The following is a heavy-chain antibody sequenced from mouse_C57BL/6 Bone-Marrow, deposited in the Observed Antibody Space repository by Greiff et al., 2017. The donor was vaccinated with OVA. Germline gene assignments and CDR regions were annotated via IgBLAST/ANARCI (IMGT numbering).Heavy chain of an antibody. CDR3: ARGLLLRDYFDD. CDR1: GYSFTGYY. V-gene: IGHV1-42*01. J-gene: IGHJ2*01. CDR2: INPSTGGT. D-gene: IGHD1-1*01. Sequence: VQLKESGPELVKPGASVKISCKASGYSFTGYYMNWVKQSPEKSLEWIGEINPSTGGTTYNQKFKAKATLTVDKSSSTAYMQLKSLTSEDSAVYYCARGLLLRDYFDDWGQGTTLTVSS.